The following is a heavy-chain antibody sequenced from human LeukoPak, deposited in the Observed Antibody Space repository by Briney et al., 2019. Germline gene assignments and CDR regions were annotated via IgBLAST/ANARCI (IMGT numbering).Heavy chain of an antibody. CDR1: GFTFSSYG. J-gene: IGHJ4*02. V-gene: IGHV3-48*03. CDR2: ISSSGSTI. Sequence: GGSLRLSCAASGFTFSSYGMNWVRQAPGKGLEWVSYISSSGSTIYYADSVKGRFTISRDNAKNSLYLQMNSLRAEDTAVYYCARCDPFWGFDYWGQGTLVTVSS. D-gene: IGHD3-16*01. CDR3: ARCDPFWGFDY.